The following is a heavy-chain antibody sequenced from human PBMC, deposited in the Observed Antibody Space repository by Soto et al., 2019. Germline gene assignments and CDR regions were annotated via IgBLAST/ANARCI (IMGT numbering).Heavy chain of an antibody. Sequence: TLSLTCAVSSTSISSTYWWTWVLQPPGKGHELIEYIYHRGSSYYNPSLKSRVTISVDRSKNQFSLKLSSVTAADTAVYYCAAGGGLPRYYWGQG. CDR3: AAGGGLPRYY. V-gene: IGHV4-4*02. CDR2: IYHRGSS. CDR1: STSISSTYW. J-gene: IGHJ4*02. D-gene: IGHD5-12*01.